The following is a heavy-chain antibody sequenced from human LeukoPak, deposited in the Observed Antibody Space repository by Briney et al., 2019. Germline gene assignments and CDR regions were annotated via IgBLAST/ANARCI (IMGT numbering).Heavy chain of an antibody. CDR2: IYSGGST. J-gene: IGHJ4*02. CDR3: ARFRAAGLDY. Sequence: GESLTLSCAASGFTVSSNYKSWVRQAPGEGLEWVSVIYSGGSTYYAYSVKGRFTISRDNSKNTLYLQMNSLRAEDTAVYYCARFRAAGLDYWGQGTLVTVSS. D-gene: IGHD6-13*01. V-gene: IGHV3-66*01. CDR1: GFTVSSNY.